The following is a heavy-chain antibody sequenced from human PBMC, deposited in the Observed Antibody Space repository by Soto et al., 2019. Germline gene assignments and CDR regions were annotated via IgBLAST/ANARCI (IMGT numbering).Heavy chain of an antibody. CDR2: INPSGGST. CDR3: ARESPLVPAAIGYYYYGMDV. V-gene: IGHV1-46*01. D-gene: IGHD2-2*02. J-gene: IGHJ6*02. Sequence: ASVKVSCKASGGTFSSYTISWGRQAPGQGLEWMGIINPSGGSTSYAQKFQGRVTMTRDTSTSTVYMELSSLRSEDTAVYYCARESPLVPAAIGYYYYGMDVWGQGTTVTVSS. CDR1: GGTFSSYT.